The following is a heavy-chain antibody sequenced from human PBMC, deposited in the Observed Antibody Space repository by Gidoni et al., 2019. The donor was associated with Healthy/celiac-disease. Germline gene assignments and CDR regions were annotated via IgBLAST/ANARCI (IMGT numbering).Heavy chain of an antibody. CDR3: ARMTTAPRVGYYYYYMDV. Sequence: QVQLQESRPGLVKPSQTLSLTCTVPGGSISSGSSYWSWIRQPAGKGLEWIGRIYTSGSTNYNPSLKSRVTMSVDTSKNQFSLKLSSVTAADTAVYYCARMTTAPRVGYYYYYMDVWGKGTTVTVSS. CDR1: GGSISSGSSY. D-gene: IGHD4-4*01. J-gene: IGHJ6*03. V-gene: IGHV4-61*02. CDR2: IYTSGST.